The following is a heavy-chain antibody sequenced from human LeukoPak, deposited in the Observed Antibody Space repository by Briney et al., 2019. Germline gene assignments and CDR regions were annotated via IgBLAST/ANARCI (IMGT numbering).Heavy chain of an antibody. CDR1: GGTFSSYA. V-gene: IGHV1-69*13. Sequence: ASVKVSCKASGGTFSSYAISWVRQAPGQGLEWMGGIIPIFGTANYAQKFQGRVTITADESTSTAYMELSSLRSEDTPVYYCARGSNYGEFRLDYWGQGTLVTVSS. D-gene: IGHD4-11*01. CDR2: IIPIFGTA. J-gene: IGHJ4*02. CDR3: ARGSNYGEFRLDY.